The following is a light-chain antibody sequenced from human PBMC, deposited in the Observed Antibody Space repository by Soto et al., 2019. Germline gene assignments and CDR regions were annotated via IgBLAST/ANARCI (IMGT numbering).Light chain of an antibody. Sequence: EIVLTQSPATLSLSPGERATLSCRASQSVSSSYLAWYKQKPGQTPRRLIYGASSRATGIPARFSGSGSGTAFTLTISRLEPEEFAVYYCQQYGSSPRTFGQGTKVDIK. CDR2: GAS. V-gene: IGKV3-20*01. CDR1: QSVSSSY. CDR3: QQYGSSPRT. J-gene: IGKJ1*01.